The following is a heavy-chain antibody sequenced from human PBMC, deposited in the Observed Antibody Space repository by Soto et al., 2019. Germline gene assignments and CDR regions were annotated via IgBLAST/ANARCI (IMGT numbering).Heavy chain of an antibody. D-gene: IGHD2-15*01. CDR1: RFTFSTYW. V-gene: IGHV3-7*01. CDR2: IRQDGSEK. J-gene: IGHJ6*03. Sequence: EVELVESGGGLVQPGGSLRLSCAASRFTFSTYWMSWVRQAPGKGLEWVATIRQDGSEKHYVDSAKGRLTISRDNAENSLYLQMNSLRAEDTAVYYCARGCGSSSCPYYLDVWGKGTTVTVSS. CDR3: ARGCGSSSCPYYLDV.